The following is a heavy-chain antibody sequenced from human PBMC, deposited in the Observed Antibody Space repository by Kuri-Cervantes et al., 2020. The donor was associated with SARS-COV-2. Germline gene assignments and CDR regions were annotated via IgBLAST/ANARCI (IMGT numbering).Heavy chain of an antibody. V-gene: IGHV1-18*01. Sequence: ASVKVSCKASGYTFSSYGISWVRQAPGQGLEWMGWISGNSDTTNYPQELQGRVTMTTDTSTSTAYMELRSLKSDDSAVYYCARGKRSSYGAMPTPKVTRIYYYGMDVWGQGTTVTVSS. D-gene: IGHD4-17*01. J-gene: IGHJ6*02. CDR1: GYTFSSYG. CDR2: ISGNSDTT. CDR3: ARGKRSSYGAMPTPKVTRIYYYGMDV.